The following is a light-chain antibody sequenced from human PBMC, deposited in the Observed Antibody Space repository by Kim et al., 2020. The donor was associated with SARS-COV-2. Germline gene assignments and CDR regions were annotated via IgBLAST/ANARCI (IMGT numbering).Light chain of an antibody. Sequence: VSVGDIVTLTCRASQGITNSLAWYQQKPVKVPPLLSYAASALQSVVPSRFSGSGSGTDFTLTISSLQPEDVATYYCQKYNIAPCTFGQGTKVDIK. CDR2: AAS. CDR1: QGITNS. V-gene: IGKV1-27*01. CDR3: QKYNIAPCT. J-gene: IGKJ1*01.